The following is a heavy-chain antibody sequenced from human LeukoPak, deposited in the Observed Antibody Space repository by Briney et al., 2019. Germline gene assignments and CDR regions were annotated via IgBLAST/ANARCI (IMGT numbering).Heavy chain of an antibody. J-gene: IGHJ4*02. Sequence: SETLSLTCAVYGGSFSGYYWSWIRQPPGKGLEWIGEINHSGSTNYNPSLKSRVTISVDTSKNQFSLKLSSVTAADTAVYYCARSKRFLEWLLWDYWGQGTLVTVSS. V-gene: IGHV4-34*01. CDR3: ARSKRFLEWLLWDY. CDR1: GGSFSGYY. CDR2: INHSGST. D-gene: IGHD3-3*01.